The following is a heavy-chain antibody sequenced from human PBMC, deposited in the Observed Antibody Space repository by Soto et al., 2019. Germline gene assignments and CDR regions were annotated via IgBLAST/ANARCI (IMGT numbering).Heavy chain of an antibody. CDR1: GGSIGGGDDY. CDR2: IYYSGST. Sequence: SETLSLTCTVSGGSIGGGDDYWSWIRQPPGKGLEWIGYIYYSGSTYYNPSLKSRVTISVDTSKNQFSLKLSSVTAADTAVYYCAREGRDNWIPRWFDPWGQGTLVTVSS. D-gene: IGHD1-20*01. CDR3: AREGRDNWIPRWFDP. V-gene: IGHV4-30-4*02. J-gene: IGHJ5*02.